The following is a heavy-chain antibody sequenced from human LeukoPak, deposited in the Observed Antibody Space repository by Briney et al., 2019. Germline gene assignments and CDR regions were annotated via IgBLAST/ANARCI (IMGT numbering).Heavy chain of an antibody. Sequence: HPGGSLRLSCAASGFALSVSWMHWVRQAPGKGLVWVSVIKSDGGTAYADSVKGRFTISRDNAKNTVYLQMNSLRDEDTAVYYCAKDYFGSLEYWGQGTLVTVSS. J-gene: IGHJ4*02. CDR3: AKDYFGSLEY. D-gene: IGHD2/OR15-2a*01. CDR2: IKSDGGT. V-gene: IGHV3-74*03. CDR1: GFALSVSW.